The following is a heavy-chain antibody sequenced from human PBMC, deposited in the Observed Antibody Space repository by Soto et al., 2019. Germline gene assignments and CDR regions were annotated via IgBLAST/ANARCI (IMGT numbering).Heavy chain of an antibody. CDR1: GGSISNDD. D-gene: IGHD3-22*01. Sequence: SETLSLTCRVSGGSISNDDLTWIRQPPGKGLEWIGYIYKGGSINYNPSLKSRVTISVDTSNNQFSLKLSSVTAADTAVYYCARAYYDRSGYAVDPWGQGTLVTVSS. CDR3: ARAYYDRSGYAVDP. V-gene: IGHV4-4*09. CDR2: IYKGGSI. J-gene: IGHJ5*02.